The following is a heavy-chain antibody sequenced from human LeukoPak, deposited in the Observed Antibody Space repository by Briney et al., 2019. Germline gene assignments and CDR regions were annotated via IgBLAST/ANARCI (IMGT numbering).Heavy chain of an antibody. CDR3: ARGEGYGPGGIRALDY. CDR1: GYTFSDYY. J-gene: IGHJ4*02. V-gene: IGHV1-2*02. D-gene: IGHD3-10*01. Sequence: ASVKVSCKASGYTFSDYYIHWVRQAPGQGLEWMGWINPNSGGTNYAQKFQGRVTITTDESTSTAYMELSSLRSEDTAVYYCARGEGYGPGGIRALDYWGQGTLVTVSS. CDR2: INPNSGGT.